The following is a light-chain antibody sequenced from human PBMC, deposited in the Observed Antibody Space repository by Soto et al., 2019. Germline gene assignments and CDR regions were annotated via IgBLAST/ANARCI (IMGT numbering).Light chain of an antibody. V-gene: IGKV1-5*01. CDR2: DAS. Sequence: EIQMTQSPSTLSASVGDRVTITCRASQRVNSWLAWYQQKPGKAPELLIYDASNLESGVPSRFSGSASGTEFTLTISSLQPDDFATYYCQQYKTYPWTFGQGTNVEIK. CDR3: QQYKTYPWT. J-gene: IGKJ1*01. CDR1: QRVNSW.